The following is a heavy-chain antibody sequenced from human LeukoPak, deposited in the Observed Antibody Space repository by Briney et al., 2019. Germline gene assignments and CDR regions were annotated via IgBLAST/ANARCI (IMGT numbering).Heavy chain of an antibody. CDR1: GYTFTNYG. J-gene: IGHJ4*02. CDR3: ATRPPPLYYYGSGGFDY. CDR2: INPNSGGT. D-gene: IGHD3-10*01. V-gene: IGHV1-2*02. Sequence: GASVKVSCKASGYTFTNYGISWVRQAPGQGLEWMGWINPNSGGTNYAQKFQGRVTMTRDTSISTAYMELSRLRSDDTAVYYCATRPPPLYYYGSGGFDYWGQGTLVTVSS.